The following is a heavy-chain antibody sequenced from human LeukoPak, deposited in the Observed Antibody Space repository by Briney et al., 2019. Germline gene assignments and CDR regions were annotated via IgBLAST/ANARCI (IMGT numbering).Heavy chain of an antibody. J-gene: IGHJ4*02. Sequence: PSETLSLTCTVSGGSISSSSYYWGWIRQPPGKGLEWIGSIYYSGSTYYNPSLKSRVTISVDTSKNQFSLKLSSVTAADTAVYYCASNGAARPFDYWGQGTLVTVSS. V-gene: IGHV4-39*07. CDR3: ASNGAARPFDY. D-gene: IGHD6-6*01. CDR2: IYYSGST. CDR1: GGSISSSSYY.